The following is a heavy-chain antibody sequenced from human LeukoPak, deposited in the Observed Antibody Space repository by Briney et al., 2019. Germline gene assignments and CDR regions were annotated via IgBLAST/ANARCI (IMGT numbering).Heavy chain of an antibody. CDR2: TYYSGRT. D-gene: IGHD4-17*01. CDR1: GGSISSRSDY. J-gene: IGHJ4*02. CDR3: AKEMDGDSFDY. Sequence: PSETLSLTCTVSGGSISSRSDYWAWIRQPPGKGLEWIGSTYYSGRTYYNPSLKSRVTISVDTSKNQFSLKLNSVTATDTAVYYCAKEMDGDSFDYWGQGALVTVSS. V-gene: IGHV4-39*02.